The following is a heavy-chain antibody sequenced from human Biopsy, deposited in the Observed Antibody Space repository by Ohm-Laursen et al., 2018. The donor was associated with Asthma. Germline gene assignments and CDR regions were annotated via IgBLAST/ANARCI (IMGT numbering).Heavy chain of an antibody. V-gene: IGHV3-53*01. CDR3: ARDVDLRSVY. Sequence: SLRLSCAASGFTVRSNGMSWVRQPPGKGLEWVSVIYSGGGTFYADSVKGRFTISRDNGKNSLYLQMNSLRAEDTAVYYCARDVDLRSVYWGQGTLVTVSS. CDR1: GFTVRSNG. CDR2: IYSGGGT. D-gene: IGHD2-15*01. J-gene: IGHJ4*02.